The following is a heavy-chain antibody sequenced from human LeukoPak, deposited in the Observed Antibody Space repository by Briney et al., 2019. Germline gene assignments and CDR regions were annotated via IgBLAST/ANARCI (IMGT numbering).Heavy chain of an antibody. V-gene: IGHV4-31*03. CDR1: GGPISSGGYY. J-gene: IGHJ4*02. CDR2: IYYSGST. D-gene: IGHD1-14*01. CDR3: ARGFESVTYGTYFDY. Sequence: SETLSLTCTVSGGPISSGGYYWSWIRQHPGKRLEWIGYIYYSGSTYYNPSSKSRVTISVDTSKNQFTLKLSSVTAADTAVYYCARGFESVTYGTYFDYWGQGTLVTVSS.